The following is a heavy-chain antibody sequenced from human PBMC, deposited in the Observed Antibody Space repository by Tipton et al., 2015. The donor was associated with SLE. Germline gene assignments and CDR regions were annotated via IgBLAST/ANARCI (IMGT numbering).Heavy chain of an antibody. CDR1: GFTFSSYG. J-gene: IGHJ5*02. V-gene: IGHV3-33*01. D-gene: IGHD6-13*01. CDR3: ARGAGAAAAGSGGWFDP. Sequence: RSLRLSCAASGFTFSSYGMHWVRQAPGKGLEWVAVIWYDGSNKYYADSVKGRFTISRDNSKNTLYLQMNSLRAEDTAVYYCARGAGAAAAGSGGWFDPWGQGTLVTVSP. CDR2: IWYDGSNK.